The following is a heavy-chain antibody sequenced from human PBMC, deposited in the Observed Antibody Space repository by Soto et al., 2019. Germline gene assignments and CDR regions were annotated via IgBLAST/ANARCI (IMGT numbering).Heavy chain of an antibody. CDR3: VREAYIGYGHATDH. CDR1: GVTISTYY. Sequence: PSETLSLTCAVSGVTISTYYWSWIRQPPGKGLEWIGYNYHSGTTNYNPSLKSRVTISVDTSKNQFSLRLTSVTAADTAIYYCVREAYIGYGHATDHWGKGNLVTVSA. V-gene: IGHV4-59*01. D-gene: IGHD5-12*01. J-gene: IGHJ4*02. CDR2: NYHSGTT.